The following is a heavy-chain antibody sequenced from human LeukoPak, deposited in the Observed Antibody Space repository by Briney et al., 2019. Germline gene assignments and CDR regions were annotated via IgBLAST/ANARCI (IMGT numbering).Heavy chain of an antibody. V-gene: IGHV3-23*01. CDR1: GFTFTNFA. D-gene: IGHD5-24*01. Sequence: GGSLRLSCAASGFTFTNFAMNWVRQAPGKGLEWVSSISESGDDTAYADSVKGRFTISRDNPRNTLYLQMISLRAEDTAVYYCAKQFVDVWGQGTLVTVSS. J-gene: IGHJ5*02. CDR3: AKQFVDV. CDR2: ISESGDDT.